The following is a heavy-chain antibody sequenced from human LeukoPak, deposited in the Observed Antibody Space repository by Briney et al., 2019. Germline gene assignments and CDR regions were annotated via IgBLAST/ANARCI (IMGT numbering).Heavy chain of an antibody. V-gene: IGHV3-30*18. D-gene: IGHD2/OR15-2a*01. J-gene: IGHJ4*02. CDR2: ISYDGSNK. CDR3: AKLPFLDALDY. CDR1: GFTFSSYG. Sequence: GGSLRLSCAASGFTFSSYGMHWVRQAPGKGLEWMAVISYDGSNKYYADSVKGRFTISRDNSKNTLYLQMNSLRAEDTAVYYCAKLPFLDALDYWGQGTLVTVSS.